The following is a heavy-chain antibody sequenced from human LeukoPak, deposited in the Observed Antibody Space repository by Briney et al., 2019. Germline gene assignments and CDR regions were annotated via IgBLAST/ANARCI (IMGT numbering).Heavy chain of an antibody. D-gene: IGHD3-10*01. J-gene: IGHJ4*02. Sequence: ASVKVSCKASGGTFSSYAISWVRQAPGQGLEWMGRIIPILGIANYAQKFQGRVTITADKSTSTAYMELSSLRSEDTAVYYCARDEYYGSGSYQDYFDYWGQGTLVTVSS. CDR1: GGTFSSYA. V-gene: IGHV1-69*04. CDR3: ARDEYYGSGSYQDYFDY. CDR2: IIPILGIA.